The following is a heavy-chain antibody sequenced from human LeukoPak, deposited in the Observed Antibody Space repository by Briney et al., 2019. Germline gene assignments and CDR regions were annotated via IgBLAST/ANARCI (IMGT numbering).Heavy chain of an antibody. D-gene: IGHD3-16*01. Sequence: QPGGSLRLXCAASGFTVSSNYMSWVRQAPGKGLEWVSVIYSGGSTYYADSVKGRFTISRDNSKNTLYLQMNSLRAEDTAVYYCARDLGGDAFDIWGQGTMVTVSS. J-gene: IGHJ3*02. CDR1: GFTVSSNY. CDR2: IYSGGST. V-gene: IGHV3-53*01. CDR3: ARDLGGDAFDI.